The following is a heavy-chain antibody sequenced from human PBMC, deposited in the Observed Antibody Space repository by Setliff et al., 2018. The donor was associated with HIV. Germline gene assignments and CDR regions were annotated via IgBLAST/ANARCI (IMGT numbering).Heavy chain of an antibody. J-gene: IGHJ4*02. CDR3: AKVEIASRPRGFDY. V-gene: IGHV3-23*01. D-gene: IGHD6-6*01. CDR1: GFTFSSYS. Sequence: PGGSLRLSCAASGFTFSSYSMNWVRQAPGKGLEWVSAISGSGGSTYYADSVKGRFTISRDNSLNTVYLQMNSLRAEDTAVYYCAKVEIASRPRGFDYWGQGTLVTVSS. CDR2: ISGSGGST.